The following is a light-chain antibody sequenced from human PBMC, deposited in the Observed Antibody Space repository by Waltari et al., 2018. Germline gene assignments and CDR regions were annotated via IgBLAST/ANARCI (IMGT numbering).Light chain of an antibody. V-gene: IGLV3-10*01. CDR2: EDT. CDR3: YSSDSTGLRV. Sequence: SYALTQPPPVSVSPGQTARITCSGHELPRKYAYWFQQKSGQAPRLVIYEDTKRPAGIPERFSGSSSGTVATLTITGAQVDDEADYYCYSSDSTGLRVFGGGTTVVVL. J-gene: IGLJ1*01. CDR1: ELPRKY.